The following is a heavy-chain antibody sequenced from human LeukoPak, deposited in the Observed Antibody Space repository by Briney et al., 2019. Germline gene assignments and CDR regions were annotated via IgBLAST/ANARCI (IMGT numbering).Heavy chain of an antibody. V-gene: IGHV4-31*03. CDR2: IVDSEKI. CDR3: ASGYGSGWFDA. D-gene: IGHD5-18*01. CDR1: GASVSSGRYY. J-gene: IGHJ5*02. Sequence: PSQTLSLTCTVSGASVSSGRYYWSWIRQHPGKGLEWIAYIVDSEKIYYNPSLKSRLILSLDTSENQFSLNLSSVTAADTAVYFCASGYGSGWFDAWGQGTLVAVSS.